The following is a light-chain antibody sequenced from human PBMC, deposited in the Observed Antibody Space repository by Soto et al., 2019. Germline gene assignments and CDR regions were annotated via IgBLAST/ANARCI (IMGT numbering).Light chain of an antibody. CDR3: QHYGTPPPAS. CDR2: DAS. V-gene: IGKV3-20*01. Sequence: EIVLTQSPGTLSLSPGERATLSCRASQSISSSYLAWYQQKPGQAPRLLIYDASRRATGIPDRFSGSGSGTDFTLTISRLEPEDFAVYYCQHYGTPPPASFGQGANLEIK. CDR1: QSISSSY. J-gene: IGKJ2*03.